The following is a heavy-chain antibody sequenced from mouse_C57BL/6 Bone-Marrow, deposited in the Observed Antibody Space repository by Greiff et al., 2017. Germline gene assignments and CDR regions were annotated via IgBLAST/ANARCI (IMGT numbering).Heavy chain of an antibody. D-gene: IGHD1-1*01. V-gene: IGHV1-55*01. J-gene: IGHJ3*01. Sequence: QVQLQQPGAELVKPGASVKMSCKASGYTFTSYWITWVKQRPGQGLEWIGDISPGSGSTNYNEKFTSKATLTVDPSSSTASMQLSSLTSEDSSVYYCGIKNFITTVAPFAYWGQGTLVTVSA. CDR3: GIKNFITTVAPFAY. CDR2: ISPGSGST. CDR1: GYTFTSYW.